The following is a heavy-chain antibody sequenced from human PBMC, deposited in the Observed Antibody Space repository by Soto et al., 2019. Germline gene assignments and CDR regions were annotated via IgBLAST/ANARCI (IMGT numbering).Heavy chain of an antibody. CDR2: IYPGDSDT. CDR3: ARRPNKRAGSYGAI. J-gene: IGHJ3*02. D-gene: IGHD3-10*01. V-gene: IGHV5-51*01. Sequence: GESLKISCKGSGYTFTTYWIGWVRQMPGKGLEWMGIIYPGDSDTRYSPSFQGQVTISADKSTSTAYLQWSSLKASDTAMYYCARRPNKRAGSYGAIWGQGTVVTVSS. CDR1: GYTFTTYW.